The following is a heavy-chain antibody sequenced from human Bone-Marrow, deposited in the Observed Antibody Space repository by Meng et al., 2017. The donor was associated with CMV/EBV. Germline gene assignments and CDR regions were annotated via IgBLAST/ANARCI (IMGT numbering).Heavy chain of an antibody. CDR2: IKSKTDGGTT. CDR3: AKGVSPYSSSPLPMAH. J-gene: IGHJ4*02. Sequence: GESLKISCAASGFTFSNAWMSWVRQAPGKGLEWVGRIKSKTDGGTTDYADSVKGRFTISRDNSKNTLYLHMNSVRAEDTAVYYCAKGVSPYSSSPLPMAHWGQGTLVTVSS. V-gene: IGHV3-15*01. CDR1: GFTFSNAW. D-gene: IGHD6-6*01.